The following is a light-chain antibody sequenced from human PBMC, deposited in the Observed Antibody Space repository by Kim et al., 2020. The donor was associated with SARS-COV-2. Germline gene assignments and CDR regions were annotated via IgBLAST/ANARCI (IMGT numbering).Light chain of an antibody. CDR3: QHYSRFPYT. V-gene: IGKV1-5*03. Sequence: DIQMTQSPSTLSASVGDRVTITCRASENIDTWLAWYQQKPGRAPSLLIYLASTLESGVPSRFSGTGSGTEFSLSITSLQPDDFATYYCQHYSRFPYTFGQGNKLEI. J-gene: IGKJ2*01. CDR1: ENIDTW. CDR2: LAS.